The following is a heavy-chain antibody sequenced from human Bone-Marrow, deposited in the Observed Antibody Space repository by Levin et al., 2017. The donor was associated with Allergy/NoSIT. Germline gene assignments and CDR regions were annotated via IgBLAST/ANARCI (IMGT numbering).Heavy chain of an antibody. J-gene: IGHJ4*02. V-gene: IGHV3-64*02. CDR3: ARGLGGSGFGVSDR. CDR2: INDRGGNA. D-gene: IGHD6-19*01. Sequence: SCAASGFRFSGYSMHWVRQAPGKGLEYVATINDRGGNAYYGDSVKGRFTVSRDDSTNAVFLQMSSLRGDDTGIYFCARGLGGSGFGVSDRWGQGTLVTVSS. CDR1: GFRFSGYS.